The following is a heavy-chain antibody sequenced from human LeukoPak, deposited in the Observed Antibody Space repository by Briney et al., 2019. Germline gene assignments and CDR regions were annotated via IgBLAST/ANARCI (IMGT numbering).Heavy chain of an antibody. Sequence: GGSLRLSCAASGFTVSSYGMHWVRQAPGKGLEWVAVIWYDGSNKYYADSVKGRFTISRDNSKNTLYLQMNSLRAEDTAVYYCARDANYYDSSGIDYWGQGTLVTVSS. CDR2: IWYDGSNK. CDR1: GFTVSSYG. V-gene: IGHV3-33*08. CDR3: ARDANYYDSSGIDY. D-gene: IGHD3-22*01. J-gene: IGHJ4*02.